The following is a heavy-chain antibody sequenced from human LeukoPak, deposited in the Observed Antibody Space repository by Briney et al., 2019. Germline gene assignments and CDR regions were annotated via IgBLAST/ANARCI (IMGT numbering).Heavy chain of an antibody. CDR2: INVSGGST. V-gene: IGHV3-23*01. D-gene: IGHD7-27*01. CDR3: ARDLTGEAGGFDT. CDR1: EFTFSSYA. Sequence: GGSLRLSCAASEFTFSSYAMQWVRQAPGKGLEWVSGINVSGGSTWYADSVKGRFTISRDNSKNTLYLQMNSLRAEDTAVYYCARDLTGEAGGFDTWGQGAMVTVSS. J-gene: IGHJ3*02.